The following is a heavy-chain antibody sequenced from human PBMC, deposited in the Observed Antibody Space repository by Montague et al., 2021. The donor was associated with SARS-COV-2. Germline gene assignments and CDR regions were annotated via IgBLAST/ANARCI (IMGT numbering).Heavy chain of an antibody. Sequence: SLRLSCAVSGFTFTSYAMSWVRQAPGKGLEWVSGIVDSDSSTHCADFVKGRFTISRDNSKNMVYLQMNSLRAEDTAVYYCARGVITPDYWGQGTLVTVSS. D-gene: IGHD2-21*01. V-gene: IGHV3-23*01. CDR3: ARGVITPDY. J-gene: IGHJ4*02. CDR1: GFTFTSYA. CDR2: IVDSDSST.